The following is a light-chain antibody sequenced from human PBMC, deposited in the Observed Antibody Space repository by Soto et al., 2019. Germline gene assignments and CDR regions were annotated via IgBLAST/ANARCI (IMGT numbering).Light chain of an antibody. CDR2: AAS. CDR1: QSISSY. J-gene: IGKJ4*01. Sequence: IRMTQSPSSLSASTGDRVTITCRASQSISSYLNWYQQKPGKAPKLLIYAASTLQSGVPSRFSGSGSGTDFTLTISTLQPEDFATYYCQQSYSTPRTFGGGTKV. V-gene: IGKV1-39*01. CDR3: QQSYSTPRT.